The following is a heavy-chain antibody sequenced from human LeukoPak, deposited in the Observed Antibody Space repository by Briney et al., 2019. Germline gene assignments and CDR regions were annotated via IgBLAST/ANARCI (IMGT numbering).Heavy chain of an antibody. CDR3: ARAPHYSASSGYNWFNP. D-gene: IGHD3-22*01. CDR1: GGTFSSYA. V-gene: IGHV1-69*05. CDR2: IIPIFGTA. J-gene: IGHJ5*02. Sequence: ASVKVSCKASGGTFSSYAISWVRQAPGQGLEWMGGIIPIFGTANYAQKFQGRVTITTDTSTNTSYMELRSLTSDDTAVYYCARAPHYSASSGYNWFNPWGQGSLVTVSS.